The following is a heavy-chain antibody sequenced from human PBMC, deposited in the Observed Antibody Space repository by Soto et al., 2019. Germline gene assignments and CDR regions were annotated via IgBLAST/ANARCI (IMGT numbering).Heavy chain of an antibody. V-gene: IGHV3-23*01. CDR2: ISYNGGGT. Sequence: GGSLRLSCAASGFTFSKYAMTWARQAPGKGLDWVSAISYNGGGTYYVDSVKGRFTVSRDNSKNTLYLQMHSLRAEDTAVYYCAKDRVSNDSSGYYSILTDSWGQGNVVTVSS. J-gene: IGHJ4*02. CDR1: GFTFSKYA. CDR3: AKDRVSNDSSGYYSILTDS. D-gene: IGHD3-22*01.